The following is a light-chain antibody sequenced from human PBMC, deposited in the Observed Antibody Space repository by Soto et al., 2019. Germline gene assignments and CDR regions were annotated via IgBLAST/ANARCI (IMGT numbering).Light chain of an antibody. CDR1: QDISSY. CDR2: AAS. Sequence: IQVTQSPSSLSASVGDRVTITCRASQDISSYLAWYQQKPGKAPTLLIYAASTLQSGVPSRFSGSGFGTDFTLTISSLQAEDFAVYYCQQYGSSPAITFGQGTRLEIK. V-gene: IGKV1-9*01. J-gene: IGKJ5*01. CDR3: QQYGSSPAIT.